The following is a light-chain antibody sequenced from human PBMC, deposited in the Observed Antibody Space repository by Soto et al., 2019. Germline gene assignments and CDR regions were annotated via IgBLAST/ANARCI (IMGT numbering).Light chain of an antibody. CDR2: GAS. CDR3: QQYNHWPGT. J-gene: IGKJ1*01. Sequence: IVMTQSPATLSMSPGERATLSCRASQSLNRDLAGYQQKPGQSPRLLIFGASIRATGIPARFSGSGSGTEFTLTIGSRQSEDCALYYCQQYNHWPGTFGQGTKVEI. V-gene: IGKV3-15*01. CDR1: QSLNRD.